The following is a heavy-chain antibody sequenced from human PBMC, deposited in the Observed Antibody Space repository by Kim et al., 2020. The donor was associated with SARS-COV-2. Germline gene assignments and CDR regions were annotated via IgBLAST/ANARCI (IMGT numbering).Heavy chain of an antibody. D-gene: IGHD3-16*01. V-gene: IGHV3-7*01. CDR3: EREIPGGASNFDS. J-gene: IGHJ4*02. Sequence: EDSLKCRFTISRDNPKNSLVLQMNVLRDEDTAVYFCEREIPGGASNFDSWGQGTLVTVSS.